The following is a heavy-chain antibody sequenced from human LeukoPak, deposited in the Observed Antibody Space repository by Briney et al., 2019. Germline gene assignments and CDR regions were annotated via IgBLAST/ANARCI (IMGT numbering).Heavy chain of an antibody. J-gene: IGHJ4*02. D-gene: IGHD5-18*01. Sequence: SETLSLTCTVSGGSISSGDYYWSWIRQPPGKGLEWIGYIYYSGSTYYNPSLKSRVTISVDTSKNQFSLKLSSVTAADTAVYYCARDSGRGYSYGPLDYWGQGXLVTVSS. CDR3: ARDSGRGYSYGPLDY. V-gene: IGHV4-30-4*01. CDR1: GGSISSGDYY. CDR2: IYYSGST.